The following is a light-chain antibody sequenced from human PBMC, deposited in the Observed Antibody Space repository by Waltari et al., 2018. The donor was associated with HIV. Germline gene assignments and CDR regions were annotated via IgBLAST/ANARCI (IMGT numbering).Light chain of an antibody. CDR3: QSTDSSGTYWV. CDR1: AFPNQV. J-gene: IGLJ3*02. CDR2: KDI. Sequence: SYELTQPPSVSVSPGQTARITCSGDAFPNQVAYWYPKKEGQAPFLVSYKDIERPSGIPQRFSASSSGTTVTLTISGVQAEDEGDYYCQSTDSSGTYWVFGGGTKLTVL. V-gene: IGLV3-25*03.